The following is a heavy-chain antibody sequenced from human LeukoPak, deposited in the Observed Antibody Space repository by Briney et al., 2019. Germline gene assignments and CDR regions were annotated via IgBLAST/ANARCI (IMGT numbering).Heavy chain of an antibody. J-gene: IGHJ4*02. CDR3: AKQTRYDSPAGGRGFDY. V-gene: IGHV3-23*01. CDR2: ISGSGGST. CDR1: GFTFSSYA. Sequence: GGSLRLSCAASGFTFSSYAMSWVRQAPGKGLEWVSAISGSGGSTYYADSVKGRFTISRDNSKSTLFLEMSSPRAEDTAVYYCAKQTRYDSPAGGRGFDYWGQGTLVTVSS. D-gene: IGHD3-22*01.